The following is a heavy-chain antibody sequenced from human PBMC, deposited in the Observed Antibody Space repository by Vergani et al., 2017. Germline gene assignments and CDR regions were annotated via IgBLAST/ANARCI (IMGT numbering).Heavy chain of an antibody. V-gene: IGHV3-23*01. Sequence: EVQLLEPGGDLVQPGGSLRLSCAASGFTFNHYAMNWVRQAPGKGLEWVSGVSGSGGSTYYAGSVKGRFTISRDSSKNTLYLQMNSLSAGGAAVYYCAKANPRNSGYDYLYYYHAMDVWGQGTTVTVSS. D-gene: IGHD5-12*01. J-gene: IGHJ6*02. CDR2: VSGSGGST. CDR1: GFTFNHYA. CDR3: AKANPRNSGYDYLYYYHAMDV.